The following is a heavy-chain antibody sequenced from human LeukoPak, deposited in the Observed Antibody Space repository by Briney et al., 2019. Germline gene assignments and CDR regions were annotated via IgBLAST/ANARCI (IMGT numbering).Heavy chain of an antibody. CDR3: VRDNWDAYFDY. D-gene: IGHD3-16*01. CDR1: GFTFRSYW. CDR2: IKQDGSEK. J-gene: IGHJ4*02. V-gene: IGHV3-7*05. Sequence: GGSLTLSCVASGFTFRSYWMTWVRQAPGIGLEFVANIKQDGSEKNHADSVRGRFTISRDNARNSLYLQMNSLRADDTAVYYCVRDNWDAYFDYWGQGNLVTVSS.